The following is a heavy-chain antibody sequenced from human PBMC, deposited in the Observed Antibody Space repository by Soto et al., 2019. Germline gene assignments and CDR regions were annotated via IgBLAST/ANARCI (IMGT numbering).Heavy chain of an antibody. CDR2: ISYDGSNK. CDR1: GFTFSSYA. J-gene: IGHJ6*02. D-gene: IGHD6-6*01. Sequence: GGSLRLSCAASGFTFSSYAMHWVRQAPGKGLEWVAVISYDGSNKYYADSVKGRFTISRDNSKNTLYLQMNSLRAEDTAVYYCARTEYSSSSVLGGPYYYYYGMDVWGQGTTVTVSS. V-gene: IGHV3-30-3*01. CDR3: ARTEYSSSSVLGGPYYYYYGMDV.